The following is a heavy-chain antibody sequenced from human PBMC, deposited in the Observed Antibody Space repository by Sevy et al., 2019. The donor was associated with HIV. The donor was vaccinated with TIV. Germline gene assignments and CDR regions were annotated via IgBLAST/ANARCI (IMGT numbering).Heavy chain of an antibody. Sequence: GSLRLSCAASGFTVSSNYMSWVRQAPGKGLEWVSGIYSGGSTYYADSVKGRFTISRDNSKNTLYLQMNSLRAEDTAVHYDAGIVVVTPGGDAFDIWGQGTMVTVSS. CDR1: GFTVSSNY. V-gene: IGHV3-53*01. D-gene: IGHD2-21*02. CDR2: IYSGGST. J-gene: IGHJ3*02. CDR3: AGIVVVTPGGDAFDI.